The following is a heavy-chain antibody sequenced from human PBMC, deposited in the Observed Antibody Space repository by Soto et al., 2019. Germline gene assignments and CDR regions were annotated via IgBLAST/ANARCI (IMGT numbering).Heavy chain of an antibody. Sequence: PGGSLRLSCVVSGSTFSSDDMSWVRQAPGRGLEWVSGIGDSGGSTYYADSVKGRFTISRDNAKNTLYLQMKSLRVEDTALYYCAKDGGWSLAVAGLFDYWGPGTQVTVSS. CDR2: IGDSGGST. CDR3: AKDGGWSLAVAGLFDY. V-gene: IGHV3-23*01. D-gene: IGHD6-19*01. CDR1: GSTFSSDD. J-gene: IGHJ4*02.